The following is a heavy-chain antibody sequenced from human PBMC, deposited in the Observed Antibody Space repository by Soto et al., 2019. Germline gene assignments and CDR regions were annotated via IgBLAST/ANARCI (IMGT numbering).Heavy chain of an antibody. CDR3: ATLWVGNTAMTPDAYDI. CDR1: GLTLSSYS. CDR2: ISSSSSYI. V-gene: IGHV3-21*01. J-gene: IGHJ3*02. D-gene: IGHD5-18*01. Sequence: PGGSLGLSCAASGLTLSSYSMTWAVQAPGKGLEWVSSISSSSSYIYYADSVKGRFTISRDNAKHSLYLQMNSLRAEDTAVYYCATLWVGNTAMTPDAYDIWRQGTMDTASS.